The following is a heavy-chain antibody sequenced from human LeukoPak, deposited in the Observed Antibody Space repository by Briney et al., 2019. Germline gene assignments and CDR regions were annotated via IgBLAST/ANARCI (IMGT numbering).Heavy chain of an antibody. D-gene: IGHD5-18*01. Sequence: PSGTLSLTCTVSGGSISTYYWSWIRQPPGKGLEWIGYIYYSGSINYNPSLKSRVTISVDTSKNQFSLKLSSVTAADTAVYYCARSRGYSYGTTFLDYWGQGTLVTVSS. CDR1: GGSISTYY. CDR2: IYYSGSI. V-gene: IGHV4-59*08. J-gene: IGHJ4*02. CDR3: ARSRGYSYGTTFLDY.